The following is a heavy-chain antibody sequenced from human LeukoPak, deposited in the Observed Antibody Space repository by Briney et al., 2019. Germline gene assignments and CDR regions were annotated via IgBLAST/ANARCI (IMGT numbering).Heavy chain of an antibody. CDR2: IYNSGST. V-gene: IGHV4-61*05. J-gene: IGHJ2*01. Sequence: SETLSLTCTVSGGSISSSNYYWSWIRQPPGKGLEWIGYIYNSGSTNYNPSLKSRVTISVDTSENRFSLRLSSVTAADTAVYYCARLGMGYASGSYSWFFDLWGRGTLVTVSS. D-gene: IGHD3-10*01. CDR3: ARLGMGYASGSYSWFFDL. CDR1: GGSISSSNYY.